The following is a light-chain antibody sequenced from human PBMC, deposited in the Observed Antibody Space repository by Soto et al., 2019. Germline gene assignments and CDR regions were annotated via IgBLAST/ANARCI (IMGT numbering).Light chain of an antibody. J-gene: IGKJ1*01. V-gene: IGKV1-39*01. Sequence: DIQMTQSPSSLSASVGDRVTITCRASQSISSYLNWYQQKLGKAPKLLIYAASSLQSGVPSRFSGSGSGTDFTLTISSLQPEDFATYYCQQSYSTLWTFGQGTKLEIK. CDR1: QSISSY. CDR2: AAS. CDR3: QQSYSTLWT.